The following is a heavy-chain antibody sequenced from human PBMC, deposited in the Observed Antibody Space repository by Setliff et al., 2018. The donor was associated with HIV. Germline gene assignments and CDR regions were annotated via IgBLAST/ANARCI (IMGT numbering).Heavy chain of an antibody. CDR2: IKQDGSEK. J-gene: IGHJ4*02. D-gene: IGHD6-13*01. Sequence: PGGSLRLSCTASGFTFSSYWMSWVRQAPGKGLEWVANIKQDGSEKHYVDSVKDRFTISRDNAKNSLYLQMNSLRVEDTAVHYCARDQSLVGTGLIDQWGQGTLVTVSS. CDR1: GFTFSSYW. V-gene: IGHV3-7*01. CDR3: ARDQSLVGTGLIDQ.